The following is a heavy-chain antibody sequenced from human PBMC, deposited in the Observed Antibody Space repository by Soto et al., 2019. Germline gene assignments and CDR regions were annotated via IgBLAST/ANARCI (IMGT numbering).Heavy chain of an antibody. CDR3: ARDRVWRAVADIAY. D-gene: IGHD6-19*01. Sequence: QVQLVESGGGVVQPGRSLRLSCAASGFTFSSYGMHWVRQAPGKGLEWVAVIWYDGSNKYYADSVKGRFTISRDNSKNTLYLQMNSLRAEDTAVYYCARDRVWRAVADIAYCGQGTLVTVSS. J-gene: IGHJ4*02. CDR1: GFTFSSYG. V-gene: IGHV3-33*01. CDR2: IWYDGSNK.